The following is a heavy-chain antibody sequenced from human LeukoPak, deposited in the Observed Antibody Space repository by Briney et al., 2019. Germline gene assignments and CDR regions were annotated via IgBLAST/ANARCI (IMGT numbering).Heavy chain of an antibody. V-gene: IGHV3-21*01. D-gene: IGHD3-10*01. CDR2: ISSSSSYI. Sequence: GGSLRLSCAASGFTFSSYSMNWVRQAPGKGLEWVSSISSSSSYIYYADSVKSRFTISRDNAKNSLYLQMNSLRAEDTAVYYCARDKILWFGELSAGVGSADYWGQGTLVTVSS. J-gene: IGHJ4*02. CDR1: GFTFSSYS. CDR3: ARDKILWFGELSAGVGSADY.